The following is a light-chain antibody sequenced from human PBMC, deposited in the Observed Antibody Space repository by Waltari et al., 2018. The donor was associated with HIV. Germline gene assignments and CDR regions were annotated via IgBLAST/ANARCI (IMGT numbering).Light chain of an antibody. CDR2: RNN. V-gene: IGLV1-47*01. J-gene: IGLJ2*01. CDR3: AAWDGSLSVVV. Sequence: QSVLTQPPSASGTPGQRVTISCSGSSSNIGSNYVYWYQQLPGTAPNLLIYRNNQRPSGVPDRFSGSKSGTSASLASSGLRSEDEADYYCAAWDGSLSVVVFGGGTKLPVL. CDR1: SSNIGSNY.